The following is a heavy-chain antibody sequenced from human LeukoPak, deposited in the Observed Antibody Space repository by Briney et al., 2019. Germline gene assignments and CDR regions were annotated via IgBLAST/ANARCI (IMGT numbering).Heavy chain of an antibody. CDR1: GFTFDDYA. CDR2: ISWNGGSI. Sequence: RRSLRLSCAASGFTFDDYAMHWVRQAPGKGLEWVPGISWNGGSIGYADSVKGRFTISRDNAKNSLYLQMDSLRAEGTALYYCAKERTSGYFDYWGQGTLVTVSS. D-gene: IGHD2-15*01. CDR3: AKERTSGYFDY. J-gene: IGHJ4*02. V-gene: IGHV3-9*01.